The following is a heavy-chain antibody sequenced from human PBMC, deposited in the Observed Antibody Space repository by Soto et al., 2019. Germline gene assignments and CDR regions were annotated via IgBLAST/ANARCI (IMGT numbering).Heavy chain of an antibody. Sequence: ASVKVSCKASGGTFSSYAISWVRQAPGQGLEWMGGIIPIFGTANYAQKFQGRVTITADESTSTAYMELSSLRSEDTAVYYCASRSYDSSGYYHRPHFDYWGQGTLVTVSS. CDR1: GGTFSSYA. V-gene: IGHV1-69*13. J-gene: IGHJ4*02. CDR3: ASRSYDSSGYYHRPHFDY. D-gene: IGHD3-22*01. CDR2: IIPIFGTA.